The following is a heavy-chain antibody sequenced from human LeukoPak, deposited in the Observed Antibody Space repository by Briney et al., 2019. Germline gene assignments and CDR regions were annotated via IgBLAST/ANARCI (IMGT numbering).Heavy chain of an antibody. CDR3: ARGSVCDYVWGRKRYTLDAFNV. CDR2: TSYDGNT. CDR1: GGSLRNYY. V-gene: IGHV4-59*01. D-gene: IGHD3-16*01. J-gene: IGHJ3*01. Sequence: PSETLSLTGTVSGGSLRNYYWSWIGQCPGQGLEDCGYTSYDGNTNYNPHLQSRVTIAVDTSNQQISLRLNSVTAADTAVYYCARGSVCDYVWGRKRYTLDAFNVGGQGTRVTISS.